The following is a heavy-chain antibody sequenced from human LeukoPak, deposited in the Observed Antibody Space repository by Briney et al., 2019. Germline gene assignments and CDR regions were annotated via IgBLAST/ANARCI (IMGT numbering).Heavy chain of an antibody. V-gene: IGHV4-31*03. CDR3: AREEIVVVPAASTYNWFDP. J-gene: IGHJ5*02. CDR2: IYYSGST. D-gene: IGHD2-2*01. Sequence: SETLSLTCTVSGGSISSGGYYWSWFRQHPGKGLEWIGYIYYSGSTYYNPSLKSRVTISVDTSKNQFSLKLSSVTAADTAVYYCAREEIVVVPAASTYNWFDPWGQGTLVTVSS. CDR1: GGSISSGGYY.